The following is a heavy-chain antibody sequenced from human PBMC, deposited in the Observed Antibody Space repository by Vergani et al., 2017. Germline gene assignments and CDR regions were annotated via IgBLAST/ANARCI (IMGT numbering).Heavy chain of an antibody. Sequence: QVQLVQSGAEVKKPGSSLKVSCKASGGTFSSYAISWVRQAPGQGLEWMGGIIPIFGTANYAQTFQGRATITADDSTSTAYMELSSLRSEDTAVYYCARGLYYYDSSGYFDYWGQGTLVTVSS. CDR3: ARGLYYYDSSGYFDY. CDR2: IIPIFGTA. D-gene: IGHD3-22*01. CDR1: GGTFSSYA. J-gene: IGHJ4*02. V-gene: IGHV1-69*01.